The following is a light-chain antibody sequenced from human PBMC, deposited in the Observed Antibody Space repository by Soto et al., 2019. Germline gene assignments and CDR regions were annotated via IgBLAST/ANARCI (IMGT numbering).Light chain of an antibody. CDR2: DAS. Sequence: EIVLTQSPATLSLSPGERATLSCRASQSVSSYLAWYQQKPGQAPRLLIYDASNRATGIPTRFSGSGSGTDFTRTINSLEPEDFAVYYCQQRSNWPRTFGQGTKLEIK. CDR1: QSVSSY. V-gene: IGKV3-11*01. CDR3: QQRSNWPRT. J-gene: IGKJ2*01.